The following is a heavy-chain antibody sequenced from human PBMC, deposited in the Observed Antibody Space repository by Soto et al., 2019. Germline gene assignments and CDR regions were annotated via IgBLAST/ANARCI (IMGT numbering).Heavy chain of an antibody. CDR2: ISYDGSNK. J-gene: IGHJ4*02. D-gene: IGHD4-17*01. CDR1: GFTFSSYG. V-gene: IGHV3-30*03. Sequence: QVQLVESGGGVVQPGRSLRLSCAASGFTFSSYGMHWVRQAPGKGLEWVAVISYDGSNKYYADSVKGRFTISRDNSKNMLYLQMNSLRAEDTAVYYCAGETPFDYWGRGTLVTVSS. CDR3: AGETPFDY.